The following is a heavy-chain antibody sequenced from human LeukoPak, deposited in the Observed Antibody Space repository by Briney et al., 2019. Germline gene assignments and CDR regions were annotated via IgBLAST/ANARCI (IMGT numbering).Heavy chain of an antibody. J-gene: IGHJ4*02. CDR2: IGVGGGDT. V-gene: IGHV3-23*01. CDR3: AKELYYYDSSGSFDY. D-gene: IGHD3-22*01. Sequence: YPGGSLRLSCAVSGFAFSSHAMSWVRQAPGKGLEWVSGIGVGGGDTYYADSVKGRFTISRDNSKNTLYLQMNSLGAEDTAVYYCAKELYYYDSSGSFDYWGQGTLVAVSS. CDR1: GFAFSSHA.